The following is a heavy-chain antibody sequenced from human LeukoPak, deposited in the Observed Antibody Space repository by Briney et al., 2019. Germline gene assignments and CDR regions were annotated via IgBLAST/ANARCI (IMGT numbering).Heavy chain of an antibody. CDR1: GFTFSSYN. Sequence: GGSLRLSCAASGFTFSSYNMNWVRQAPGKGLEWISFISSSSSIYYADSVKGRFTISRDNAKNSLYLQMNSLRDEDTAVSYCARQRQGSFDYWGQGTLVTVSS. D-gene: IGHD2-15*01. J-gene: IGHJ4*02. CDR3: ARQRQGSFDY. V-gene: IGHV3-48*02. CDR2: ISSSSSI.